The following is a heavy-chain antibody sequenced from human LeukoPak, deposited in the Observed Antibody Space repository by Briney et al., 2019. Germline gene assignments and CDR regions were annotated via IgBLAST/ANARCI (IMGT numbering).Heavy chain of an antibody. D-gene: IGHD1-26*01. CDR3: AKGGKWDVTPFDY. CDR2: ISGGGGST. Sequence: AGGSLRLSCAASGFTFTSYSMNWVRQAPGNGLEWVSTISGGGGSTYYADSVKGRFTISRDNSKNTLYLQVNRLRAEDTAVYYCAKGGKWDVTPFDYWGQGTLVTVSS. J-gene: IGHJ4*02. CDR1: GFTFTSYS. V-gene: IGHV3-23*01.